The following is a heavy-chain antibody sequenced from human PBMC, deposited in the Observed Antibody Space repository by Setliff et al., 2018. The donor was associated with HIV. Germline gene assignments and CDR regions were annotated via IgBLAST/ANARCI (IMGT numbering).Heavy chain of an antibody. D-gene: IGHD6-13*01. Sequence: EASVKVSCKASGYTFTGYYIHCLRQAPGQGLQWKGRINPKTGDTDYAQNFQGRVTLTTDTSINTAYMELHRLTSDDTAVYFCARGRVRAAAVTGLDWFDFWGQGSLVTVSS. J-gene: IGHJ5*01. CDR2: INPKTGDT. CDR3: ARGRVRAAAVTGLDWFDF. V-gene: IGHV1-2*06. CDR1: GYTFTGYY.